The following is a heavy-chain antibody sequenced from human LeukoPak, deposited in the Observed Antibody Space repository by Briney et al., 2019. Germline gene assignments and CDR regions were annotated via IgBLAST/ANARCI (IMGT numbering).Heavy chain of an antibody. CDR2: IKSKTDGGTT. CDR1: GFTFSNAW. D-gene: IGHD3-22*01. CDR3: TTSMYYYDSALFDY. J-gene: IGHJ4*02. Sequence: GGSLRLSCAASGFTFSNAWMSWVRQAPGKGLEWVGRIKSKTDGGTTDYAAPVKGRFTISRDDSKNTLYLQMNSLKTEDTAVYYCTTSMYYYDSALFDYWGQGTLVTVSS. V-gene: IGHV3-15*01.